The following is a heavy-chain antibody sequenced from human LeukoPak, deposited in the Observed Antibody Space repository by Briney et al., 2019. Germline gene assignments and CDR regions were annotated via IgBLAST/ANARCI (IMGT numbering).Heavy chain of an antibody. V-gene: IGHV1-24*01. CDR1: GYTLTELS. CDR3: ATGVTMVRGAMSGIDY. D-gene: IGHD3-10*01. CDR2: FDPEDGET. J-gene: IGHJ4*02. Sequence: ASVKVSCKVSGYTLTELSMHWMRQAPGKGLEWMGGFDPEDGETIYAQKFQGRVTMTEDTSTDTAYMELSSLRSEDTAVYYCATGVTMVRGAMSGIDYWGQGTLVTVSS.